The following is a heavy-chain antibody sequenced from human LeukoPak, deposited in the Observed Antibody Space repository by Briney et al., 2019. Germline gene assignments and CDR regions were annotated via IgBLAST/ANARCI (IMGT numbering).Heavy chain of an antibody. CDR3: ARDQWFGSGVFDY. D-gene: IGHD3-10*01. V-gene: IGHV3-48*03. J-gene: IGHJ4*02. CDR1: GFTFSTYE. CDR2: ISSSGSTI. Sequence: PGGSLRLSCAASGFTFSTYEMNWVRQAPGKGLEWVSYISSSGSTIYYADSVKGRFTISRDNAKNSLYLQMNSLRAEGTAVYYCARDQWFGSGVFDYWGQGTLVTVSS.